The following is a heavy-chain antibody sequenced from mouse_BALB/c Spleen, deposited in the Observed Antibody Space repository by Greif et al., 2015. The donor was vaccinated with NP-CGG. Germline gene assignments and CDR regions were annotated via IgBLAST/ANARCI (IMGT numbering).Heavy chain of an antibody. Sequence: VQLHQSGPGLGAPSQSLSITCTVSGFSLTSYGVHWVRQPPGKGLEWLGVIWAGGSTNYNSALMSRLSISKDNSKSXVFLNMDRLQTDDTAMYYCASGGGTYYFDYWGQGTTLTVSS. J-gene: IGHJ2*01. CDR1: GFSLTSYG. V-gene: IGHV2-9*02. D-gene: IGHD4-1*01. CDR2: IWAGGST. CDR3: ASGGGTYYFDY.